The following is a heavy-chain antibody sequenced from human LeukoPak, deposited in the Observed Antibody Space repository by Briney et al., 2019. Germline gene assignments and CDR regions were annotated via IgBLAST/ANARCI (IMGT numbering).Heavy chain of an antibody. CDR3: ARGIKVRGVITPISYMDI. D-gene: IGHD3-10*01. J-gene: IGHJ6*03. Sequence: GESLRLSCAASGFTFSSYAMSWVRQAPGKGLEWVSSISSSSSYIYYADSVKGRFTISRDNAKNSLYLQMNSLRAEDTAVYYCARGIKVRGVITPISYMDIWGKGTTVTVSS. V-gene: IGHV3-21*01. CDR2: ISSSSSYI. CDR1: GFTFSSYA.